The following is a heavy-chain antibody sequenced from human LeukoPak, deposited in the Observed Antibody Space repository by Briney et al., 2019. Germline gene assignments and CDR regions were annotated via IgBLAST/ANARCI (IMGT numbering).Heavy chain of an antibody. CDR1: GFTFDDYA. D-gene: IGHD1-1*01. V-gene: IGHV3-9*01. Sequence: SRSLRLSCAASGFTFDDYAMHWVRQAPGKGLEWVSGISWNSGSIGYADSVKGRFTISRDNAKNSLYLQMNSLRAEDTALYYCAKDIGSNWNGDGYNWFDPWGQGTLVTVSS. CDR2: ISWNSGSI. CDR3: AKDIGSNWNGDGYNWFDP. J-gene: IGHJ5*02.